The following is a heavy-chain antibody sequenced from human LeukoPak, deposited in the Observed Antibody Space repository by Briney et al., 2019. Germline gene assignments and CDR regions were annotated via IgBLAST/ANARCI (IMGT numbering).Heavy chain of an antibody. CDR2: INAYNGNT. Sequence: GASVKVSCKASGYTFTSYGISWVRQAPGQGLEWMGWINAYNGNTNYAQKLQGRVTMTTDTSTSTAYMELRSLRSDDTAVYYCARDQPAYYYDSSGYYMGGRGNDAFDIWGQGTMVTVSS. V-gene: IGHV1-18*01. D-gene: IGHD3-22*01. CDR3: ARDQPAYYYDSSGYYMGGRGNDAFDI. CDR1: GYTFTSYG. J-gene: IGHJ3*02.